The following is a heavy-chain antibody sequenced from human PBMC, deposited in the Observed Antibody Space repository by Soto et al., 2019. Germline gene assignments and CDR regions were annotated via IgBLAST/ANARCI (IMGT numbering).Heavy chain of an antibody. CDR1: GSVFSGCR. Sequence: LRICGVDAGSVFSGCRMSFDHKAPGKGLEWVSAISGSGGSTYYADSVKGRFTISRDNSKNTLYLQMNSLRAEDTAVYYCAKYTHEGNAFWIGSQAHWAQGTPVPVSS. J-gene: IGHJ4*02. V-gene: IGHV3-23*01. D-gene: IGHD3-3*01. CDR2: ISGSGGST. CDR3: AKYTHEGNAFWIGSQAH.